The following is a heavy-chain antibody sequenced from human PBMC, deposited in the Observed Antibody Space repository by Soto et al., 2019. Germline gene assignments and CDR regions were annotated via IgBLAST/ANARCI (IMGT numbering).Heavy chain of an antibody. D-gene: IGHD3-3*01. V-gene: IGHV4-59*01. J-gene: IGHJ5*02. CDR1: GGSISSYY. CDR3: AREVTIFGVVNNWFDP. Sequence: PSETLSLTCTVSGGSISSYYWSWIRQPPGKGLEWIGYIYYSGSTNYNPSLKSRVTISVDTSKNQFSLKLSSVTAADTAVYYCAREVTIFGVVNNWFDPWGQGTLVTVSS. CDR2: IYYSGST.